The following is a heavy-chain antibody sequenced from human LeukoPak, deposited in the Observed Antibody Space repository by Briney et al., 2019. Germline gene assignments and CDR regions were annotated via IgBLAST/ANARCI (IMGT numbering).Heavy chain of an antibody. J-gene: IGHJ4*02. CDR1: VYTFTRYA. Sequence: ASVRVSCKASVYTFTRYAMNWVRQAPGQGLEWMGWINTNTGNPTYAQGFTGRFVFSLATSVSTAYLQISSLKAEDTAVYYCAREVRAFDYWGQGTLVTVSS. V-gene: IGHV7-4-1*02. D-gene: IGHD4-11*01. CDR3: AREVRAFDY. CDR2: INTNTGNP.